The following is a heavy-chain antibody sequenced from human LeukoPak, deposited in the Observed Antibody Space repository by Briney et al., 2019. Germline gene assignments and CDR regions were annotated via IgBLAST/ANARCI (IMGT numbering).Heavy chain of an antibody. V-gene: IGHV4-34*01. CDR3: VREGSGNTAMAAPDY. Sequence: PSETLSLTCAVYGGSFSGYYWSWIRQPPGKGLEWIGEINHSGSTNYNPSLKSRVTISVDTSKNQFSLKLSSVTAADTAVYYCVREGSGNTAMAAPDYWGQGTLVTVSS. CDR1: GGSFSGYY. J-gene: IGHJ4*02. CDR2: INHSGST. D-gene: IGHD5-18*01.